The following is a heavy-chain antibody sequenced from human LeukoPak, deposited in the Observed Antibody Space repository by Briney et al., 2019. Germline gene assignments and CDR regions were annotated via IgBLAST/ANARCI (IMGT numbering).Heavy chain of an antibody. CDR1: GFTFSSYE. Sequence: GGSLRLSCAASGFTFSSYEMNWVRQAPGKGLEWVSYISNSGSTKYYADSVKGRFTISRDNAKNSLYLQMNSLRAEDTAVYYCAELGITMIGGVWGKGSTVSISS. V-gene: IGHV3-48*03. J-gene: IGHJ6*04. CDR3: AELGITMIGGV. D-gene: IGHD3-10*02. CDR2: ISNSGSTK.